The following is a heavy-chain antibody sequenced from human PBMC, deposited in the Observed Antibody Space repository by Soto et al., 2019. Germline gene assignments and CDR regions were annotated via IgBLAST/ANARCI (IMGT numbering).Heavy chain of an antibody. CDR3: AHIVVAGLGYYFDY. CDR2: IYWDDEK. D-gene: IGHD6-19*01. Sequence: QITLKEYGPPLVKPTQTLTLTCTFSGFSLSSTRMAVGWIRQPPGKALEWLAPIYWDDEKRYRPFLKSRLTITKDTSKNQVVLTMSNMDPVDTARYYCAHIVVAGLGYYFDYWGQGTLVTVSS. J-gene: IGHJ4*02. V-gene: IGHV2-5*02. CDR1: GFSLSSTRMA.